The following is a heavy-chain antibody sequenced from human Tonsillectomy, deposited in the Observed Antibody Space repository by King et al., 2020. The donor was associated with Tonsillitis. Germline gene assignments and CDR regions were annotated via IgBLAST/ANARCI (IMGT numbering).Heavy chain of an antibody. CDR2: ISAYNGNR. Sequence: QLVQSGAEVKKPGASVKVSCKASGYTFTNYGISWVRQAPGQGLEWMGWISAYNGNRNYAQKYRGRVTVTTDTSTTKAYMELRSLRSDDTAVYYCARTGSGSRNDWYFDLWGRGTLVTVSS. D-gene: IGHD1-14*01. CDR3: ARTGSGSRNDWYFDL. V-gene: IGHV1-18*01. J-gene: IGHJ2*01. CDR1: GYTFTNYG.